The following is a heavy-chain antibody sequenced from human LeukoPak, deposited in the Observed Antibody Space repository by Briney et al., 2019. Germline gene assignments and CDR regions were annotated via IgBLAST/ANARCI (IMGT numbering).Heavy chain of an antibody. CDR3: ARMYYYDNSGDDNWFDP. CDR1: GYSFTNYD. J-gene: IGHJ5*02. D-gene: IGHD3-22*01. CDR2: LNPNTGNT. V-gene: IGHV1-8*03. Sequence: ASVKVSCKASGYSFTNYDINWVRQATGQGLEWMGWLNPNTGNTGYAQKFQGRVTITRSTSISTAYLELSSLRSEDTAIYYCARMYYYDNSGDDNWFDPWGQGTLVTVSS.